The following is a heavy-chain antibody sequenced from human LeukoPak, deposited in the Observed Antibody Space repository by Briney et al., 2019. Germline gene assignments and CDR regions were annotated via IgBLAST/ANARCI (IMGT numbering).Heavy chain of an antibody. V-gene: IGHV3-33*01. CDR3: ARALGDY. CDR2: IWYDGSNK. CDR1: GFTFSSYG. J-gene: IGHJ4*01. Sequence: GGSLRLSCAASGFTFSSYGMHWVRQAPGKGLEWVAVIWYDGSNKYYADSVKGRFTTSRDNSKNTLYLQMDSLRAEDTAVYYCARALGDYWGQGTLVTVSS.